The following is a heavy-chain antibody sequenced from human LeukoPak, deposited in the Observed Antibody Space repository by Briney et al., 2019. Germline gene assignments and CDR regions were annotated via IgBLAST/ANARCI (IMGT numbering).Heavy chain of an antibody. J-gene: IGHJ4*02. CDR2: ISDRGDST. CDR1: GFSVTTYA. V-gene: IGHV3-23*01. Sequence: GGSLTLSCAASGFSVTTYAMGWVRQAPGKGLEWVSVISDRGDSTHYADSVKGRFTISRDNSKNTLSLQMNSLRAEDTAVYYCARRIVGSTSVDYFDYWGQGTLVTVSS. CDR3: ARRIVGSTSVDYFDY. D-gene: IGHD1-26*01.